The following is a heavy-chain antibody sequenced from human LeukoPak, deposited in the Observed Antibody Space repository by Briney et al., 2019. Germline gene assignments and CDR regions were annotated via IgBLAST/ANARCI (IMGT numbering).Heavy chain of an antibody. CDR1: GGSISSYY. J-gene: IGHJ4*02. CDR3: ARISPNWGHPLDY. V-gene: IGHV4-59*08. Sequence: RSSETLSLTCTVSGGSISSYYWSWVRQPPGKGLEGIGYIYYSGSTNYNPSLVSRVTISVDTSKNQFSLNLASVTAADTAVYYCARISPNWGHPLDYWGQGTLVTVSS. D-gene: IGHD7-27*01. CDR2: IYYSGST.